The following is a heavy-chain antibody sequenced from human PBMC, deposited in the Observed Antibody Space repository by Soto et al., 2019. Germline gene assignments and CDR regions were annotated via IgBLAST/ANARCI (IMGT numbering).Heavy chain of an antibody. D-gene: IGHD2-2*01. CDR1: GGSISSGGYY. J-gene: IGHJ5*02. Sequence: PSETLSLTCTVSGGSISSGGYYWSWIRQHPGKGLEWIGYIYYSGSTYYNPSLKSRVTISVDTSKNQFSLKLSSVTAADTAVYYCARAVVPAYNWFDPWGQGTLVTVSS. CDR2: IYYSGST. CDR3: ARAVVPAYNWFDP. V-gene: IGHV4-31*03.